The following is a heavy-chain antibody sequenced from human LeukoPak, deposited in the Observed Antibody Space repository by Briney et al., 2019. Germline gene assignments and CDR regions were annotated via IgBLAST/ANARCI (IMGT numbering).Heavy chain of an antibody. J-gene: IGHJ3*02. CDR1: GGTFSSYA. Sequence: GASVKVSCKASGGTFSSYAISWVRQAPGQGLEWMGGIIPIFGTANYAQKFQGRVTITADESTSTAYMELSSLRSEDTAVYYCAREADYYDSSGQSPLRDAFDIWGQGTMVTVSS. D-gene: IGHD3-22*01. V-gene: IGHV1-69*13. CDR3: AREADYYDSSGQSPLRDAFDI. CDR2: IIPIFGTA.